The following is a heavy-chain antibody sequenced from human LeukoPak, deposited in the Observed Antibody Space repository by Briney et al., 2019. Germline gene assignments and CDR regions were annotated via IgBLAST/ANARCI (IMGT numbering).Heavy chain of an antibody. CDR2: IKSKIDGGTT. CDR1: GFTFTDAW. J-gene: IGHJ4*02. CDR3: TTSIVLTGSDY. V-gene: IGHV3-15*01. D-gene: IGHD2-15*01. Sequence: GGSLRLSXAASGFTFTDAWMTWVRQAPGKGLEWVGRIKSKIDGGTTDYAPPVKGRFTISRDDSKNMLYLQMNSLKTEDTAVYYCTTSIVLTGSDYWGQGTLVTVSS.